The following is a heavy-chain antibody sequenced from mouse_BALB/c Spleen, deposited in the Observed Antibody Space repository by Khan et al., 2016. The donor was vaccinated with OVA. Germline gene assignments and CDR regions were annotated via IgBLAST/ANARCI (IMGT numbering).Heavy chain of an antibody. CDR1: GYSFTGYF. D-gene: IGHD1-2*01. CDR2: INPYNGDT. J-gene: IGHJ3*01. CDR3: GRSDFTTATTFAY. Sequence: VQLKQSGPELVKPGASVKISCKASGYSFTGYFMNWVKQSHGKSLEWIGRINPYNGDTFYNQKFKGKATLTVDKSSSTAHMEVVSLKSEDNAVYYCGRSDFTTATTFAYWGQGTLVTVSA. V-gene: IGHV1-37*01.